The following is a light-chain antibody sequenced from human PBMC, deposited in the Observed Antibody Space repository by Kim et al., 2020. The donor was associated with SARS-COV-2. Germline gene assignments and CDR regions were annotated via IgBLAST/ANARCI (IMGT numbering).Light chain of an antibody. CDR2: GKN. CDR1: SLRSYY. V-gene: IGLV3-19*01. J-gene: IGLJ2*01. Sequence: SSELTQDPVVSVALGQTVRITCQGDSLRSYYATWYQQKPGQAPLLVIYGKNNRPSGIPDRFSGSSSGSTASLTITEAQAEDEADYYCNSRDNSDNHVLFGGGTQLTVL. CDR3: NSRDNSDNHVL.